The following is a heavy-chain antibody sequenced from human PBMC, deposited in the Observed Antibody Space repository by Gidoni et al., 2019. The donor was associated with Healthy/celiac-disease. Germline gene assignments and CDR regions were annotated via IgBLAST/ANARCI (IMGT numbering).Heavy chain of an antibody. CDR2: ISAYNGTT. V-gene: IGHV1-18*01. Sequence: QVQLVQSGAEVKKPGDSVKVSCKASGYTFTSYGLSWVRQAPGQGLEWMGWISAYNGTTNYAQKLQGRVTMTTDTSTSTAYRELRSLRSDDTAVYYCARDRGEWYGYGGNSGESDYWGQGTLVTVSS. J-gene: IGHJ4*02. CDR3: ARDRGEWYGYGGNSGESDY. CDR1: GYTFTSYG. D-gene: IGHD4-17*01.